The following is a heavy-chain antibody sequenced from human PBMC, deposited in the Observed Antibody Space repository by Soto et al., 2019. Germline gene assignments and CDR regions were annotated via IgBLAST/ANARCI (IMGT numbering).Heavy chain of an antibody. CDR1: GYTFTGSY. D-gene: IGHD4-4*01. CDR3: TSLGTTLTTFDY. J-gene: IGHJ4*02. V-gene: IGHV1-2*04. Sequence: QVQLVQSGAEVTKPGASVKVSCKASGYTFTGSYIHWVRQAPGQGLEWMGWINPNSGATNYAQKFQGSVTMTRDTSISTAYMELSNLRSDDTAVYYCTSLGTTLTTFDYWGQGTLVTVSS. CDR2: INPNSGAT.